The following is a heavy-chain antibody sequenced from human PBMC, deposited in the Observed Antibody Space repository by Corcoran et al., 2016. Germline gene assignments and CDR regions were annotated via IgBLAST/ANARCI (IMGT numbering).Heavy chain of an antibody. J-gene: IGHJ5*02. V-gene: IGHV4-34*01. CDR3: ARGFIGLQQWQRGWFDP. D-gene: IGHD6-19*01. CDR1: GGSFSGYY. CDR2: INHSGST. Sequence: QVQLQQWGAGLLKPSETLSLTCAVYGGSFSGYYWSWIRQPPGKGLEWIGEINHSGSTNYNPSLKSRVTISVDTSKNQFSLKLSSVTAADTAVYYCARGFIGLQQWQRGWFDPWGQGTLVTVSS.